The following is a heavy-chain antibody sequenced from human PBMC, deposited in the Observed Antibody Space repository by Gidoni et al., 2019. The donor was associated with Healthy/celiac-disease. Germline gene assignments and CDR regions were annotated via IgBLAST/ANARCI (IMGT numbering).Heavy chain of an antibody. CDR3: ARGAVPAAIKGGYRGKNSLYYFDY. J-gene: IGHJ4*02. CDR1: GYTFTSYY. CDR2: INPSGGST. D-gene: IGHD2-2*02. V-gene: IGHV1-46*03. Sequence: QVQLVQSGAEVTKPGASVKVSCKASGYTFTSYYMLWVRQAPGQGLEWMGIINPSGGSTSYAQKFQGRVTMTRDTSTSTVYMELSSLRSEDTAVYYCARGAVPAAIKGGYRGKNSLYYFDYWGQGTLVTVSS.